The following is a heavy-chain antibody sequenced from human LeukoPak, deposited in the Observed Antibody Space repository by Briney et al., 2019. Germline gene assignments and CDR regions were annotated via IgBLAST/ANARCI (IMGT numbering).Heavy chain of an antibody. CDR3: ARVTGYGRDRWYFDY. CDR1: GDSISSGGYY. J-gene: IGHJ4*02. V-gene: IGHV4-61*02. Sequence: SQTLSLTCSVSGDSISSGGYYWSWIRQPAGKGREWIGRIDTGGSTNYNPSLKSRVTISVDTSKNQFSLKLSSVTAADTAVYYCARVTGYGRDRWYFDYWGQGTLVTVSS. D-gene: IGHD5-18*01. CDR2: IDTGGST.